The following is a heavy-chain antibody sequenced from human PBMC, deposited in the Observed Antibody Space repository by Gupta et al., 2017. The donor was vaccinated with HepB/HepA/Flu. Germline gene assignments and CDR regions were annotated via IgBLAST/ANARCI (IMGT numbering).Heavy chain of an antibody. CDR1: GFTFSSYS. CDR2: ISSSSSYI. J-gene: IGHJ4*02. D-gene: IGHD6-6*01. Sequence: EVQLVESGGGLVKPGGSLRLSCAASGFTFSSYSMNWVRQAPGKGLEWVSSISSSSSYIYYADSVKGRFTIYRDNAKNSLYLQMNSLRAEDTAVYYCARGSSSSSALFDYWGQGTLVTVSS. V-gene: IGHV3-21*01. CDR3: ARGSSSSSALFDY.